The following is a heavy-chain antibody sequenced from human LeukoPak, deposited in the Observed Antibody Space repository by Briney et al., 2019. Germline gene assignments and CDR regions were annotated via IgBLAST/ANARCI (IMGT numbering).Heavy chain of an antibody. D-gene: IGHD6-13*01. CDR1: GYTFTGYY. CDR2: INPNSGGT. V-gene: IGHV1-2*02. J-gene: IGHJ4*02. Sequence: ASVKVSCKASGYTFTGYYMHWVRQAPGQGLEWMGWINPNSGGTNYVQKFQGRVTMTRDMSISTAYMELSRLRSDDTAVYYCAREAAAAGENYFDYWGQGTLVTVSS. CDR3: AREAAAAGENYFDY.